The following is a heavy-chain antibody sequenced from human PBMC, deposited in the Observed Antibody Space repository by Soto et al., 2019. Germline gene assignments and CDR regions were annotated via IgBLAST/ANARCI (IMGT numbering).Heavy chain of an antibody. CDR3: ARGVTGTTEYYYYYYMDV. CDR2: MNPNSGNT. J-gene: IGHJ6*03. CDR1: GYTFTSYD. D-gene: IGHD1-7*01. V-gene: IGHV1-8*01. Sequence: ASVKVSCKASGYTFTSYDINWVRQATGQGLEWMGWMNPNSGNTGYAQKFQGRVTMTRNTSISTAYMELSSLRSEDTAVYYCARGVTGTTEYYYYYYMDVWGKGTTVTVSS.